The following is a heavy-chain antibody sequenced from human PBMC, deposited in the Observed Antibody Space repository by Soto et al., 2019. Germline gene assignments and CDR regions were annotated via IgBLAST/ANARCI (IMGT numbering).Heavy chain of an antibody. Sequence: GGSLRLSCAASGFTFRSFTMNWVRQAPGKGLEWVSTISSNSAYIYYTDALRGRFTISRDNAKNSLHLQMNSLRAEDTAVYYCTRDASRDISARGWFDTWGPGTLVTVSS. CDR2: ISSNSAYI. CDR1: GFTFRSFT. V-gene: IGHV3-21*01. J-gene: IGHJ5*01. D-gene: IGHD3-10*01. CDR3: TRDASRDISARGWFDT.